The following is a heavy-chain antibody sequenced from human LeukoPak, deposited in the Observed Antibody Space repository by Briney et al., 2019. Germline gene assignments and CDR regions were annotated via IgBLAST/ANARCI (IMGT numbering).Heavy chain of an antibody. CDR2: IYYSGSI. CDR3: ARSGKYSSSWSLNY. Sequence: PSETLSLTCAVYGGSFSGYYWSWIRQPPGKGLEWIGYIYYSGSINYDPSLKSRVTISVDTSKNQFSLKLSSVTAADTAVYYCARSGKYSSSWSLNYWGQGTLVTVSS. D-gene: IGHD6-13*01. J-gene: IGHJ4*02. CDR1: GGSFSGYY. V-gene: IGHV4-59*08.